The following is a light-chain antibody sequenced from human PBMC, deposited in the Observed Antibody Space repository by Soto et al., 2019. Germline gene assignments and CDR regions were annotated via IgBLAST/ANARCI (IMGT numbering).Light chain of an antibody. CDR3: SSYTSSSTRV. Sequence: QSALTQPASVSGSPGQSITISCTGTSSDVGGYNYVSWYQQHPGKAPKLVIFDVSDRPSGVSNRFSGSKSGNTASLTISGLQAEDEADYYCSSYTSSSTRVFGTGT. V-gene: IGLV2-14*01. J-gene: IGLJ1*01. CDR2: DVS. CDR1: SSDVGGYNY.